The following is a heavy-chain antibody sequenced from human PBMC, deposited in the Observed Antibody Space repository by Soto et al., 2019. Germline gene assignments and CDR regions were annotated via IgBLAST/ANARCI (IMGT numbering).Heavy chain of an antibody. Sequence: ASVKVSCKASGGTFSSYAISWVRQAPGQGLEWMGGIIPIFGTANYAQKFQGRVTITADESTSTAYMELSSLRSEDTAVYYCASRRYSGSYWRDTYYYGMDVWGQGTTVTVSS. J-gene: IGHJ6*02. D-gene: IGHD1-26*01. V-gene: IGHV1-69*13. CDR3: ASRRYSGSYWRDTYYYGMDV. CDR2: IIPIFGTA. CDR1: GGTFSSYA.